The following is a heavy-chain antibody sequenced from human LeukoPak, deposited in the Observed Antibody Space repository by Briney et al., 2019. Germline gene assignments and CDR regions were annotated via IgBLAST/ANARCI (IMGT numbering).Heavy chain of an antibody. CDR2: IYPVDSAT. D-gene: IGHD6-13*01. V-gene: IGHV5-51*01. J-gene: IGHJ4*02. Sequence: GESPKISCMGSGYRFTSYWIGWVRQMPGKGLEWMGIIYPVDSATRYSPSLQGQVTISADKAISTAYLQWSSLKASDTAMYYCARHLHGAAGPDYFDYWGQGTLVTVSS. CDR3: ARHLHGAAGPDYFDY. CDR1: GYRFTSYW.